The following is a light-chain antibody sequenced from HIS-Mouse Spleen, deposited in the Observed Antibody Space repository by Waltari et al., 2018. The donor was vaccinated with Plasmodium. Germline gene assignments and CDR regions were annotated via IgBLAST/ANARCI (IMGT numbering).Light chain of an antibody. CDR3: QQNYSTPYT. CDR1: KSISSY. J-gene: IGKJ2*01. CDR2: AAS. Sequence: DIQMTQSPSSLSASVGDRVTITCRESKSISSYLHWYQQKTGKATKLLIYAASSLQSGVPSMCSGSGSGTDYTLTISSLQPEDFATYYCQQNYSTPYTFGQGTKLKMK. V-gene: IGKV1-39*01.